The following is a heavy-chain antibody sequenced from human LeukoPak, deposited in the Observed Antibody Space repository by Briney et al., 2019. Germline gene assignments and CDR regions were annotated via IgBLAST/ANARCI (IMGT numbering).Heavy chain of an antibody. Sequence: SETLSLTCAVYGGSFSGYYWSWIRQPPGKGLEWLGEINHSGSTNYNPSLKSRVTISVDTSKNQFSLKLSSVTAADTAVYYCARGPARSSGSYYRRGFDYWGQGTLVTVSS. CDR3: ARGPARSSGSYYRRGFDY. D-gene: IGHD3-10*01. CDR1: GGSFSGYY. V-gene: IGHV4-34*01. CDR2: INHSGST. J-gene: IGHJ4*02.